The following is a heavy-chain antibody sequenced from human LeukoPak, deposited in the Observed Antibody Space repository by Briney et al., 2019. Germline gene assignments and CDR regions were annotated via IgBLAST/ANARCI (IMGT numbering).Heavy chain of an antibody. J-gene: IGHJ4*02. CDR3: ARGPTGRYSSSWDLT. D-gene: IGHD6-13*01. CDR2: MYTSGST. V-gene: IGHV4-4*07. CDR1: GGSISSYS. Sequence: PSETLSLTCTVSGGSISSYSWSWIRQPAVKGLEWIGRMYTSGSTKYNPSLKSRVTMSVDTSKNQFSLKLSSVTAADTAVYYCARGPTGRYSSSWDLTWGQGTLVTVSS.